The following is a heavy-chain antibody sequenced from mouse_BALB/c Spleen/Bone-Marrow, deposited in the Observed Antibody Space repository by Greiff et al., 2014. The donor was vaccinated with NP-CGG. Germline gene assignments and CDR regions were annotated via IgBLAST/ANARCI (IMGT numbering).Heavy chain of an antibody. J-gene: IGHJ4*01. CDR3: ARSLLRRDALDY. D-gene: IGHD2-12*01. CDR2: IDPYSGGT. V-gene: IGHV1S135*01. Sequence: VQLQQSGPELEKPGASVRISCKASGYSFTGYNINWVRQSNGKSLEWIGYIDPYSGGTSYYQRFKDRATLTVDKSSSTAYMQHKSLTSDDAAVHYCARSLLRRDALDYWGQGTSVTVSS. CDR1: GYSFTGYN.